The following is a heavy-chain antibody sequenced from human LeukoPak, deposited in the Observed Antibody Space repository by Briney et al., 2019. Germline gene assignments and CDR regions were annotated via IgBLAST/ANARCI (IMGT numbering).Heavy chain of an antibody. CDR1: GFTFNTYA. J-gene: IGHJ4*02. V-gene: IGHV3-23*01. Sequence: GGSLRLSCAAPGFTFNTYAMSWVRQAPGKGLEWVSRISENGESTYYADSVKGRFTISRDNSRSTLYLQMNSLRAEDTAVYYCASYFHYGDYASLWYWGQGTLVTVSS. D-gene: IGHD4-17*01. CDR2: ISENGEST. CDR3: ASYFHYGDYASLWY.